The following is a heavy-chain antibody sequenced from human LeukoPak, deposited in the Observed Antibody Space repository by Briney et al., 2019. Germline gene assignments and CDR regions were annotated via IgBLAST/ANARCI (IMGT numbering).Heavy chain of an antibody. Sequence: SETLSLTCAVYGGSFSGYYWSWIRQPPGKGLEWIGEINHSGSTNYNPSLKSRVTISVDTSKNQFSLKLSSVTAADTAVYYCARAPKYSYSGYDSSGLRYYYYMDVWGKGTTVTVSS. J-gene: IGHJ6*03. D-gene: IGHD5-12*01. CDR1: GGSFSGYY. V-gene: IGHV4-34*01. CDR3: ARAPKYSYSGYDSSGLRYYYYMDV. CDR2: INHSGST.